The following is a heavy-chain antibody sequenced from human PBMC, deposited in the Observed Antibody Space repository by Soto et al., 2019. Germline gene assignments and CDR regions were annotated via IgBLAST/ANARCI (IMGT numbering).Heavy chain of an antibody. V-gene: IGHV1-69*08. D-gene: IGHD3-22*01. CDR3: ARDLMGAYYYDGSGDSDY. CDR1: GGTFSSYT. Sequence: QVQLVQSGAEVKKPGSSVKVSCKASGGTFSSYTISWVRQAPGQGLEWMGRIIPILGIANYAQRFEGRVTITADKATSTAYMELSSLRFEDTAVYYCARDLMGAYYYDGSGDSDYWGQGTRVTVSS. J-gene: IGHJ4*02. CDR2: IIPILGIA.